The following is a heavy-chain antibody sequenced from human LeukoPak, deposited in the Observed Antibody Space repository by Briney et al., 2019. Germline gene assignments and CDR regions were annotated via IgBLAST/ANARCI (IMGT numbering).Heavy chain of an antibody. CDR1: GFTYRRYS. V-gene: IGHV3-21*01. J-gene: IGHJ4*02. D-gene: IGHD2-2*01. CDR2: ISSGSDYL. CDR3: ARDLSSGMPGGFDY. Sequence: GGSLRLSCVASGFTYRRYSMNWVRQAPGKGLEWVSNISSGSDYLYHADSVRGLFTISRDNARNSLFLQMDDLRAEDTALYCCARDLSSGMPGGFDYWGQGILVTVSS.